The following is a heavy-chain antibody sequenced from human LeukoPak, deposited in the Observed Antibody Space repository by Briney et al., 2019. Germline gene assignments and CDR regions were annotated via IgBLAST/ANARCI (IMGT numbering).Heavy chain of an antibody. D-gene: IGHD2-2*01. CDR1: GFTFSSYG. Sequence: GGSLRLSCAASGFTFSSYGMHWVRQAPGKGLEWVAFIRYDGSNKYYADSVKGRFTISRDNSKNTLYLQMNSLRAEDTAVYYCAKGPPCSSTSCYVFGYFDYWGQGTLVTASS. V-gene: IGHV3-30*02. J-gene: IGHJ4*02. CDR2: IRYDGSNK. CDR3: AKGPPCSSTSCYVFGYFDY.